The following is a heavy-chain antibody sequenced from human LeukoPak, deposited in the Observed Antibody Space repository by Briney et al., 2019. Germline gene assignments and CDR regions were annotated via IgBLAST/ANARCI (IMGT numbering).Heavy chain of an antibody. J-gene: IGHJ4*02. CDR1: GYTFTSYD. D-gene: IGHD3-16*02. CDR2: MNPNSGNT. CDR3: ARDFMYDYVWGSYRSGYFDY. Sequence: ASVKVSCKASGYTFTSYDINWVRQATGQGLEWMGWMNPNSGNTGYAQKFQGRVTMTRNTSISTAYMELSSLRSEDTAVYYCARDFMYDYVWGSYRSGYFDYWGQGTLVTVS. V-gene: IGHV1-8*01.